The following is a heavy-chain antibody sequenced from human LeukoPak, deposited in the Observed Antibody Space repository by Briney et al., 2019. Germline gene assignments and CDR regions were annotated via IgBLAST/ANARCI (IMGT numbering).Heavy chain of an antibody. V-gene: IGHV4-39*07. CDR1: GGSISSSSYY. CDR3: ARERDYSNYGYYYYYMDV. J-gene: IGHJ6*03. Sequence: SETLSLTCTVSGGSISSSSYYWGWIRQPPGKGLEWIGSIYYSGSTYYNPSLKSRVTISVDTSKNQFSLKLSSVTAADTAVYYCARERDYSNYGYYYYYMDVWGKGITVTVSS. D-gene: IGHD4-11*01. CDR2: IYYSGST.